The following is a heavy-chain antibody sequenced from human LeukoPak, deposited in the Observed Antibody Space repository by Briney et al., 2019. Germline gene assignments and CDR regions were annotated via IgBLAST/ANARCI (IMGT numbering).Heavy chain of an antibody. J-gene: IGHJ4*02. CDR1: GGSFSGYY. CDR3: AREGSIVATSYDY. Sequence: SETLSLTCVVYGGSFSGYYWSWIRQPPGKGLEWIGEINHSGSTNYNPSLKSRVTISVDTSKNQFSLKLSSVTAADTAVYYCAREGSIVATSYDYWGQGTLVTVSS. V-gene: IGHV4-34*01. CDR2: INHSGST. D-gene: IGHD5-12*01.